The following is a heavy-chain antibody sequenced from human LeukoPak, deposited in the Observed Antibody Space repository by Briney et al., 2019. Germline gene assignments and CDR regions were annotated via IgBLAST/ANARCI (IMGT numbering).Heavy chain of an antibody. J-gene: IGHJ6*02. D-gene: IGHD3-22*01. CDR3: ARGDDLDYYDSSGYGYYYYYGMDV. V-gene: IGHV4-31*03. Sequence: SETLSLTCTVSGGSISSGGYYWSWIRQHPGKGLEWIGYIYYSGSTYYNPSLKSRVTISVDTSKNQFSLKLSSVTAADTAVYYCARGDDLDYYDSSGYGYYYYYGMDVWGQGTTVTVSS. CDR2: IYYSGST. CDR1: GGSISSGGYY.